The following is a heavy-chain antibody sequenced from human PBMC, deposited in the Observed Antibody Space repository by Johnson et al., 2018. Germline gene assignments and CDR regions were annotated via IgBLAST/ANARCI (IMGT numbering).Heavy chain of an antibody. D-gene: IGHD3-22*01. CDR3: TRPKAPYDSSGSDYYYYYMDV. CDR1: GFTFSGSA. J-gene: IGHJ6*03. CDR2: IRSKANSYAT. V-gene: IGHV3-73*01. Sequence: VQLVQSGGGLVQPGGSLNLSCAASGFTFSGSAMHWVRQASGKGLEWVGRIRSKANSYATAYAESVKGRFTISRDDSKNTAYLQMNSLKTEDTAVYYCTRPKAPYDSSGSDYYYYYMDVWGKGTTVTVCS.